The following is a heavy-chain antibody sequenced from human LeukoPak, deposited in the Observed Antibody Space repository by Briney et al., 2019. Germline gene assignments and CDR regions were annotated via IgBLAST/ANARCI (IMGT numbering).Heavy chain of an antibody. Sequence: SETLSPTCTVSGGSISSGGYYWSWIRQPPGKGLEWIGYIYHSGSTYYNPSLKSRVTISVDRSKNQFSLKLSSVTAADTAVYYCARGDKGWFDPWGQGTLVTVSS. CDR2: IYHSGST. CDR1: GGSISSGGYY. J-gene: IGHJ5*02. CDR3: ARGDKGWFDP. V-gene: IGHV4-30-2*01. D-gene: IGHD2-21*01.